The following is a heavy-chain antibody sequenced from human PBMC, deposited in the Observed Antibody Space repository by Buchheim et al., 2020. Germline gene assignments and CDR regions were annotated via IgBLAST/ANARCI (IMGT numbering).Heavy chain of an antibody. CDR3: ARDDYSRSTNTFDY. Sequence: QVQLQQWGAGLLKPSETLSLTCAVYGGSFSGYYWSWIRQPPGKGLEWIGEINHSGSTNYNPSLKSRVTISVDKSKNQFSLKLSSVTAADTAVYYCARDDYSRSTNTFDYWGQGTL. D-gene: IGHD4-11*01. J-gene: IGHJ4*02. V-gene: IGHV4-34*01. CDR2: INHSGST. CDR1: GGSFSGYY.